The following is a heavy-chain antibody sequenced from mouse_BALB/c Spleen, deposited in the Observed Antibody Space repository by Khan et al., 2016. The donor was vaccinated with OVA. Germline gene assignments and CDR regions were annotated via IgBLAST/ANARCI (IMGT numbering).Heavy chain of an antibody. Sequence: DVKLVESGGGLVQPGGSRKLSCAASGFTFSRFGMHWVRQAPEKGLEWVAYISSGSSTIYYGDTVKGRFTISRGNPKNNLFLQMTSLRSEDTAMYYFARDSNFDYWGQGTTLTVSS. V-gene: IGHV5-17*02. CDR1: GFTFSRFG. J-gene: IGHJ2*01. CDR2: ISSGSSTI. CDR3: ARDSNFDY.